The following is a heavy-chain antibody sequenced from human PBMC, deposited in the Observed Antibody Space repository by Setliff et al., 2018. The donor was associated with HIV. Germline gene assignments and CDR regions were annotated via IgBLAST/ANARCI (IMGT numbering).Heavy chain of an antibody. J-gene: IGHJ6*02. CDR2: MNPNSGVS. V-gene: IGHV1-8*02. CDR1: GDAFTDYY. CDR3: ARGKGVGGVIIAGGLDV. Sequence: SVKVSCKASGDAFTDYYIHWVRQAPGQGLEWMGWMNPNSGVSGYALKFHDRVTMTRDTSITTAYMELSSLTSEDTAVYYCARGKGVGGVIIAGGLDVWGQGTTVTVSS. D-gene: IGHD3-10*01.